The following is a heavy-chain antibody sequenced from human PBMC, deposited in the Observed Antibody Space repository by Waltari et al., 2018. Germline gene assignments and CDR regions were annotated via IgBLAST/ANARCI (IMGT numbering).Heavy chain of an antibody. Sequence: QVQLQQWGAGLLKPSETLSLTCAVYGGSFSGYYWSWIRQPPGKGLEWIGEINHSGSTNYNPSLKSRVTISVDTSKNQCSLKLSSVTAADTAVYYCARGNLDTIFGSSSGWFDPWGQGTLVTVSS. CDR3: ARGNLDTIFGSSSGWFDP. CDR2: INHSGST. J-gene: IGHJ5*02. CDR1: GGSFSGYY. D-gene: IGHD3-3*01. V-gene: IGHV4-34*01.